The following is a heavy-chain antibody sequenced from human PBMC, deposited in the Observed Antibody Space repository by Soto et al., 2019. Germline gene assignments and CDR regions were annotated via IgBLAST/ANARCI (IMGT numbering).Heavy chain of an antibody. Sequence: GGSLRLSCAASGFTFSSYAMSWVRQAPGKGLEWVSSVSAGGDMTYYSDSVKGRFTISRDNSNNALFLQMNSLRIEDTALYYCARGDRGGSGSPASYYYSGLDVWGQGTTVTVSS. D-gene: IGHD3-10*01. CDR3: ARGDRGGSGSPASYYYSGLDV. V-gene: IGHV3-23*01. CDR2: VSAGGDMT. CDR1: GFTFSSYA. J-gene: IGHJ6*02.